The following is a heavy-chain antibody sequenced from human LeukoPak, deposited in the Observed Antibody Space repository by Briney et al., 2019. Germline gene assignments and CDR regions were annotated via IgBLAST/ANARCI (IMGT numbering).Heavy chain of an antibody. CDR3: ARDKGENYDSSGYLDY. D-gene: IGHD3-22*01. Sequence: SETLSLTCTVSGGSISSYYWSWIRQPAGKGLEWIGRIYTSGSTNYNPSLKSRVTMSVDTSKNQFSLKLSSVTAADTAVYYCARDKGENYDSSGYLDYWGQGTLVTVSS. CDR2: IYTSGST. V-gene: IGHV4-4*07. CDR1: GGSISSYY. J-gene: IGHJ4*02.